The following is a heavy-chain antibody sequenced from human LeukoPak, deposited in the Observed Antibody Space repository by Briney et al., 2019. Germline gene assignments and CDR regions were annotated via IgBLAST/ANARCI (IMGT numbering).Heavy chain of an antibody. V-gene: IGHV4-34*01. CDR1: GGSFSGYY. J-gene: IGHJ4*02. CDR2: INNSGST. Sequence: SETLSLTCAVYGGSFSGYYWSWIRQPPGKGLEWIGEINNSGSTNYNPSLKSRVTISVDTSKNQFSLKLSSVTAADTAVYYCARGFRRVDYWGQGTLVTVSS. CDR3: ARGFRRVDY.